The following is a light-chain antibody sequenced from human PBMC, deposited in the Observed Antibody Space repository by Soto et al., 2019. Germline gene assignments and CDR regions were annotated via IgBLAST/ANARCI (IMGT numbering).Light chain of an antibody. V-gene: IGKV3-15*01. J-gene: IGKJ1*01. CDR3: LQYHNLWA. CDR1: QSVSSN. CDR2: RAS. Sequence: EIVMTQSPVTLSVSPGERATLSCRASQSVSSNLAWYQQKPGQAPRLLIYRASTRATGVPARFSGSGSGTEFTLTISSLQPEDFTVYSCLQYHNLWAFGQGTKVDIK.